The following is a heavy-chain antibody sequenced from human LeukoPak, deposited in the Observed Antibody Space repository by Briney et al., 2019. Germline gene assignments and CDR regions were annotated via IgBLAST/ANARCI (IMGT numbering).Heavy chain of an antibody. V-gene: IGHV4-31*03. D-gene: IGHD3-22*01. CDR1: GGSISSGRYY. CDR2: IHHNGGT. CDR3: ARDNSGYLVLDY. Sequence: SQTLSLTCTVSGGSISSGRYYWNWIRQHPGKGLEWIGYIHHNGGTYSNPSLRSRLTISVDTSKNQFSLKLSSVTDADTAVYYCARDNSGYLVLDYWGQGSLVTVYS. J-gene: IGHJ4*02.